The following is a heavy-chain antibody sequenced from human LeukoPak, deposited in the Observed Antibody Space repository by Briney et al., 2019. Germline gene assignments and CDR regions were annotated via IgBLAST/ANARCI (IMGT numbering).Heavy chain of an antibody. V-gene: IGHV3-43*02. D-gene: IGHD3/OR15-3a*01. Sequence: GGSLRLSCGASGFTYDDYAMHWVRQAPGRGLEWVSLITGDGGSTYYADSVKGRFTISRDNSLNPLYLQMNSLRTEDTALYYCARTGNFDYWGQGTLVTVSS. J-gene: IGHJ4*02. CDR3: ARTGNFDY. CDR1: GFTYDDYA. CDR2: ITGDGGST.